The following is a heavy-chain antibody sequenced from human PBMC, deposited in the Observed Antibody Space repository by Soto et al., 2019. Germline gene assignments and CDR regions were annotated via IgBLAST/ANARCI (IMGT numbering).Heavy chain of an antibody. D-gene: IGHD2-21*01. Sequence: GGSLRLSCAASGFTFSSYGMHWVRQAPGKGLEWVAVISYDGSNKYYADSVKGRFTISRDNSKNTLYLQMNSLRAEDTAVYYCAKDFSALHYYYYGMDVWGQGTTVTVSS. J-gene: IGHJ6*02. CDR2: ISYDGSNK. V-gene: IGHV3-30*18. CDR3: AKDFSALHYYYYGMDV. CDR1: GFTFSSYG.